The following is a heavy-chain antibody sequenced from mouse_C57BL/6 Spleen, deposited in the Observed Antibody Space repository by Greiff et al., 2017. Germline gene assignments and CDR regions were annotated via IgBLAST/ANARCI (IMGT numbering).Heavy chain of an antibody. D-gene: IGHD3-2*02. J-gene: IGHJ2*01. CDR2: IYPGDGDT. Sequence: QVQLKQSGPELVKPGASVKISCKASGYAFSSSWMNWVKQRPGKGLEWIGRIYPGDGDTNYNGKFKGKATLTADKSSSTAYMQLSSLTSEDSAVYFCARGGSGYPLFDYWGQGTTLTVSS. CDR1: GYAFSSSW. CDR3: ARGGSGYPLFDY. V-gene: IGHV1-82*01.